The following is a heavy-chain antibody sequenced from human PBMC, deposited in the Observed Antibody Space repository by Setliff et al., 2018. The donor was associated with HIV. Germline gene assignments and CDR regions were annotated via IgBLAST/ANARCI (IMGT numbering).Heavy chain of an antibody. J-gene: IGHJ4*02. CDR1: GGSFSNYY. CDR2: INQNGRT. D-gene: IGHD3-3*01. V-gene: IGHV4-34*01. CDR3: AREKSITSAWDGGYYFDY. Sequence: SETLSLTCAIYGGSFSNYYWSWIRHTPGRGLEWIAEINQNGRTNYNPALKSRVLVSLDTSKNQCSLHLVSVTAADTAVYFCAREKSITSAWDGGYYFDYWGQGTTVTVSS.